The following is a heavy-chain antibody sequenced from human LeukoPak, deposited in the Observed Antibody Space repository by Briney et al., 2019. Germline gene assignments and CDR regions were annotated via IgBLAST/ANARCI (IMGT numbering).Heavy chain of an antibody. J-gene: IGHJ4*02. D-gene: IGHD3-16*01. CDR3: ARLSYMDWGSYAFLY. Sequence: GESRNISCQGSGYRFPNYWIGWLRQLPGKGLEWMGIIYPGDSDIRYRPSFHGQVTISADKSIAYLQRSSLKASDTAMYYCARLSYMDWGSYAFLYWGQGTLVTVSP. CDR1: GYRFPNYW. V-gene: IGHV5-51*01. CDR2: IYPGDSDI.